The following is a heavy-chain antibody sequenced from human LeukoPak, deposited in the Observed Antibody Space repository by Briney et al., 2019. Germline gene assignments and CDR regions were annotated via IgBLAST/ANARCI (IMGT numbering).Heavy chain of an antibody. CDR1: GFTVSSNY. CDR3: ARGRSITMIVVVNWFDP. CDR2: IYSGGST. J-gene: IGHJ5*02. D-gene: IGHD3-22*01. V-gene: IGHV3-66*01. Sequence: GGSLRLSCAVSGFTVSSNYMSWVRQAPGKGLEWVSVIYSGGSTYYADSVKGRFTISRDNSKNTLYLQMNSLRAEDTAVYYCARGRSITMIVVVNWFDPWGQGTLVTVSS.